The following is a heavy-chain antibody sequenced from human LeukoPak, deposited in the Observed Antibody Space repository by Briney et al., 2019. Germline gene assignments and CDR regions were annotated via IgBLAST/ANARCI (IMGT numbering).Heavy chain of an antibody. Sequence: SETLSLTCTVSGGSISSYYWSWLRQPPGKGLEWIGYIYYSGSTNYNPSLKSRVTISVDTSKNQFSLKLSSVTAADPAVYYCASSLVDTAMVHAFDIWGQGTMVTVSS. J-gene: IGHJ3*02. CDR2: IYYSGST. D-gene: IGHD5-18*01. CDR3: ASSLVDTAMVHAFDI. V-gene: IGHV4-59*01. CDR1: GGSISSYY.